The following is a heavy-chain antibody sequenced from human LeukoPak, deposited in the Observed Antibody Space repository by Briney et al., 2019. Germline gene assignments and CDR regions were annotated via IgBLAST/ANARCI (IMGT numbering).Heavy chain of an antibody. CDR1: GGSISSSNYY. CDR2: ILYSGDT. J-gene: IGHJ5*02. V-gene: IGHV4-39*07. D-gene: IGHD4/OR15-4a*01. Sequence: SETLSLTCTVSGGSISSSNYYWGWIRQPPGKGLEWIGSILYSGDTHYNPSFKSRAAISVDTSKNQFSLKLTSVTAADTAVYYCVRLTIFRLLTINWFDPWGQGTLVTVSS. CDR3: VRLTIFRLLTINWFDP.